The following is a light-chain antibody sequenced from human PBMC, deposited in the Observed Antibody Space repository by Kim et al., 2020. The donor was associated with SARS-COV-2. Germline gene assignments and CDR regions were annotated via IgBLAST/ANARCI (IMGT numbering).Light chain of an antibody. Sequence: SLSPGDRATRSGRASQSGGTYVAWYQQKRGQPPRLLIYDASTRATGIPARFSGGGSETDFILSISSLEPEDFAVYYCQQRGHWLTFGGGTKVDIK. J-gene: IGKJ4*01. V-gene: IGKV3-11*01. CDR2: DAS. CDR3: QQRGHWLT. CDR1: QSGGTY.